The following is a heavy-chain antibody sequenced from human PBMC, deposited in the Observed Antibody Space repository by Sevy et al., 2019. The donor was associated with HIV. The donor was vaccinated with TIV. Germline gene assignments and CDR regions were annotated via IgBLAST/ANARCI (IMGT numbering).Heavy chain of an antibody. CDR1: GGSISSYF. V-gene: IGHV4-59*01. J-gene: IGHJ4*02. CDR3: ARDSTTRPRVLDY. D-gene: IGHD1-1*01. Sequence: SETLSLTCSVSGGSISSYFWTWVRQSPGKGLEWIGNIYFTRNTDYSPAFKSRVILSLDTSKSQFSLTLKSVTAADTAIYFCARDSTTRPRVLDYWGQGTLVTVSS. CDR2: IYFTRNT.